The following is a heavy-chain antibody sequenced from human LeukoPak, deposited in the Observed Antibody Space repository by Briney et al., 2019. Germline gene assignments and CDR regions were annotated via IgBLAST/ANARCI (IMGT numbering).Heavy chain of an antibody. J-gene: IGHJ4*01. V-gene: IGHV3-23*01. CDR3: AREGFYFFDF. CDR2: ISGSGGGT. CDR1: GFTFSSYA. Sequence: PGGSLRLSCAASGFTFSSYAMSWVRQAPGKGLEWVSAISGSGGGTYYADSVRGRFTIFRDNAKDSVYLQMNSLRAEDSAIYYCAREGFYFFDFWGQGTLVTVSS.